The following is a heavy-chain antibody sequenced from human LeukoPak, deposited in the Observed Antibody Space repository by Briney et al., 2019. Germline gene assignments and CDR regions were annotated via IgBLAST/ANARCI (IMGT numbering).Heavy chain of an antibody. Sequence: PGGSLRLSCAASRFTFSSYGMQWVRQAPGKGLEWVAVISHDGTLQHYADSVKGRFTISRDNSDNTLYLQMNSLRDEDTAMYYCAKGGTRMASSYFDYWGQGTLITVSS. J-gene: IGHJ4*02. V-gene: IGHV3-30*18. CDR2: ISHDGTLQ. CDR3: AKGGTRMASSYFDY. CDR1: RFTFSSYG. D-gene: IGHD2-8*01.